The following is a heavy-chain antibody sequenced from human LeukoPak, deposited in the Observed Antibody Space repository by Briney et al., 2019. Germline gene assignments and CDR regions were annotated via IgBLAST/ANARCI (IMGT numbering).Heavy chain of an antibody. CDR2: INHSGST. D-gene: IGHD6-13*01. CDR1: GGSFSGYY. J-gene: IGHJ4*02. V-gene: IGHV4-34*01. CDR3: ARSSSSWLFNY. Sequence: SETLSLTCAVYGGSFSGYYWSWIRQPPGKGLEWIGEINHSGSTNYNPSLKSRVTVSLDTSKNQFSLKLSSVTTADTAVYYCARSSSSWLFNYWGQGTLVTVSS.